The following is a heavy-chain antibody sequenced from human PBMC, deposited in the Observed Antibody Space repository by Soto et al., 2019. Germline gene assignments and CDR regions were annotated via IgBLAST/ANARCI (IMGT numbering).Heavy chain of an antibody. J-gene: IGHJ4*02. CDR3: ARIPRYSFPTSDDLDS. CDR2: ITPIYPTT. D-gene: IGHD5-18*01. CDR1: GGTFYTYT. V-gene: IGHV1-69*15. Sequence: QVQLVQSGAEVRKPGSSVQVSCKASGGTFYTYTFSWVRQAPGQGLEWMGSITPIYPTTNYAEKFQGRLTVTADGSTSTAYMELSSLTFDDTAVYYCARIPRYSFPTSDDLDSWGQGTLVTVSS.